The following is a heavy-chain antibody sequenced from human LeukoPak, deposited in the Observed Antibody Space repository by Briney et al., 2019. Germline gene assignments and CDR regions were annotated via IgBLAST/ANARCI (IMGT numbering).Heavy chain of an antibody. CDR2: ISGSGGST. CDR1: GFTFSSYA. CDR3: AKGASIVVVTADVSYFDY. D-gene: IGHD2-21*02. J-gene: IGHJ4*02. V-gene: IGHV3-23*01. Sequence: GGSLRLSCAASGFTFSSYAMSWVRQAPGKGLEWVSAISGSGGSTYYADSVKGRFTISRDNSKNTLYLQMNSLRAEDTAVYYCAKGASIVVVTADVSYFDYWGQGTLVTVSS.